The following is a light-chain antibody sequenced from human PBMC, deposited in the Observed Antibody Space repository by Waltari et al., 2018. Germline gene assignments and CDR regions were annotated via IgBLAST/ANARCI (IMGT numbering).Light chain of an antibody. CDR1: SSDVGSYNL. V-gene: IGLV2-23*01. CDR3: CSYAGSSTLV. J-gene: IGLJ2*01. CDR2: EGS. Sequence: QSALTQPASVSWSPGQSITISCTGTSSDVGSYNLVSWYQQQPGKAPKLMIYEGSKRPSGVSNRFSGSKYGKTASLTSSGLQAEDEADYYCCSYAGSSTLVFGGGTKLTVL.